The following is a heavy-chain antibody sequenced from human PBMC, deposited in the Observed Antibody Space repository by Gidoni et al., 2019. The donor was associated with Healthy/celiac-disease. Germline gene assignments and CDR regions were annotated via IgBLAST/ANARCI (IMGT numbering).Heavy chain of an antibody. Sequence: EVQLLESGGGLVQPGGSLRLSCAASGFTFSSYAMSWVRQAPGKGLEWVSAISSSGGSTYYADSVKGRFTISRDNSKNTLYLQMNSLRAEDTAVYYCAKRDVDTAMATYYYYGMDVWGQGTTVTVSS. CDR2: ISSSGGST. V-gene: IGHV3-23*01. CDR1: GFTFSSYA. CDR3: AKRDVDTAMATYYYYGMDV. J-gene: IGHJ6*02. D-gene: IGHD5-18*01.